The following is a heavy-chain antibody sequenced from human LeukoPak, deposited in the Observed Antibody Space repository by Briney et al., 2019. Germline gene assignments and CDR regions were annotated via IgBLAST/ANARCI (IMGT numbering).Heavy chain of an antibody. CDR1: GFTFSSYA. CDR2: ISYDGSNK. V-gene: IGHV3-30-3*01. Sequence: PGGSLRLSCAASGFTFSSYAMHWVRQAPGKGLEWVAVISYDGSNKYYADSVKGRFTISRDNSKNTLYLQMNSLRAEDTAVYYCAHNGGGAYGDYEGADYYSGMDVGGQGPTVTVPS. J-gene: IGHJ6*02. CDR3: AHNGGGAYGDYEGADYYSGMDV. D-gene: IGHD4-17*01.